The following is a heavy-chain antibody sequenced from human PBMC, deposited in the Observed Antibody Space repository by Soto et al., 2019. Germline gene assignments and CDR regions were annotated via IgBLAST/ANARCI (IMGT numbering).Heavy chain of an antibody. D-gene: IGHD2-15*01. CDR1: GFTFSNYS. CDR3: ARGCGSSSCPYYLDV. V-gene: IGHV3-23*01. Sequence: PGGSLRLSCAASGFTFSNYSMSWVRQAPGKGLEWVSTISDNAGTTHYTDSVKGRFTISRDNAENTLYLQMNSLRAEDTAVYYCARGCGSSSCPYYLDVWGKGPTVTVSS. CDR2: ISDNAGTT. J-gene: IGHJ6*03.